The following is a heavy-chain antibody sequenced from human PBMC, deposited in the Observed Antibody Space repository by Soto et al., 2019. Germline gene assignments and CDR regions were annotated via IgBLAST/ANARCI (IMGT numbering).Heavy chain of an antibody. CDR1: GFSLSTSGVG. D-gene: IGHD2-21*02. CDR2: IYWDDDK. J-gene: IGHJ4*02. CDR3: AHSILQNGDCPDY. Sequence: QITLKESGPTLVKPTQTLTLTFTFSGFSLSTSGVGVGWIRQPPGKALEWLALIYWDDDKRYSPSLKSRLTITKDAHKNQVVLTMTNVDPVDTATYFCAHSILQNGDCPDYWGQGTLVTVSS. V-gene: IGHV2-5*02.